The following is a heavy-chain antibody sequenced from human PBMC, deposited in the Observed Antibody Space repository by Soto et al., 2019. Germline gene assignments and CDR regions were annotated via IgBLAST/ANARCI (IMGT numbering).Heavy chain of an antibody. CDR3: ARDQGATTLYYHGMDV. CDR2: ISYDGSNK. V-gene: IGHV3-30-3*01. CDR1: GFTFSSYA. Sequence: QVQLVESGGGVVQPGRSLRLSCAASGFTFSSYAMHWVRQAPGQGLEWVALISYDGSNKYYADSVKGRFTISRDNSKNTLYLQMNSLRPEDTAVYHCARDQGATTLYYHGMDVWGQGTTVTVSS. J-gene: IGHJ6*02. D-gene: IGHD1-1*01.